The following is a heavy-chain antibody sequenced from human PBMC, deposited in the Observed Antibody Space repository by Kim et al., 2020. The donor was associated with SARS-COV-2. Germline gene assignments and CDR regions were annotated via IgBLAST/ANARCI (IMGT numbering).Heavy chain of an antibody. CDR3: ASEWACSSTSCHGVFDI. J-gene: IGHJ3*02. D-gene: IGHD2-2*01. CDR2: IYPGDSDT. Sequence: GASLKISCKGSGYSFTSYWIGWVRQMPGKGLEWMGIIYPGDSDTRYSPSFQGQVTISADKSISTAYLQWSSLKASDTAMYYCASEWACSSTSCHGVFDIWGQGTMVTVSS. CDR1: GYSFTSYW. V-gene: IGHV5-51*01.